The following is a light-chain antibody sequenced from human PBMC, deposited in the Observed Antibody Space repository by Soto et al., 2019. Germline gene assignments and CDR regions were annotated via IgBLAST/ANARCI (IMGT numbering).Light chain of an antibody. CDR3: CSYAGSYTFVI. Sequence: QSALTQPRSVSGSPGQSVTISCTGTSSDVGGYNYVSWYQQHPGKAPKLIIFDVSKRPSGVPDRFSGSKSGNTASLTISGLQAEDEANYYCCSYAGSYTFVIFGGGTKLT. CDR1: SSDVGGYNY. J-gene: IGLJ2*01. V-gene: IGLV2-11*01. CDR2: DVS.